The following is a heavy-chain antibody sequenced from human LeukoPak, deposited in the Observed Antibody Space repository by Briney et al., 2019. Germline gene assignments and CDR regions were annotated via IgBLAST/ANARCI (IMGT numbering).Heavy chain of an antibody. J-gene: IGHJ5*02. V-gene: IGHV4-39*01. CDR3: ARQVPSTIFFNWFDP. Sequence: SETLSLTCTVSGGSISSNSHYWGWIRQPPGEGLEWIGSIYYGGSTYYNPSLKSRVTISVDTSKNQLSLKLSSVTAADTAIYYCARQVPSTIFFNWFDPWGQGIVVTVSS. CDR1: GGSISSNSHY. CDR2: IYYGGST. D-gene: IGHD3-3*01.